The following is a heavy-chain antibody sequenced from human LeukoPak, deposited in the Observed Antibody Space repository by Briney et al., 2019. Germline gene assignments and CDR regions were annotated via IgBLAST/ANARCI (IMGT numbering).Heavy chain of an antibody. CDR1: GASISSGGYY. Sequence: SQTLSLTCTVSGASISSGGYYWSWIRQHPGKGLEWVGYISYSGSPYYNPSLKSRVTISVDTSRNQFSLKLSSVTAADTAVYYCARGPHCSSTSCYSEYFHHWGQGTLVTVSS. V-gene: IGHV4-31*03. CDR2: ISYSGSP. CDR3: ARGPHCSSTSCYSEYFHH. D-gene: IGHD2-2*01. J-gene: IGHJ1*01.